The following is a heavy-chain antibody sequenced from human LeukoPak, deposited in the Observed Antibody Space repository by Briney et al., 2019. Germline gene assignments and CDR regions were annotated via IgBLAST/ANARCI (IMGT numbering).Heavy chain of an antibody. J-gene: IGHJ4*02. CDR1: GFTFSSYA. Sequence: PGGFLRLSCAASGFTFSSYAMSWVRQAPGKGLEWVSAISGSGGSTYYADSVKGRFTISRDNSKNTLYLQMNSLRAEDTAVYYCAKGRNYGDYEAIFDYWGQGTLVTVSS. D-gene: IGHD4-17*01. V-gene: IGHV3-23*01. CDR3: AKGRNYGDYEAIFDY. CDR2: ISGSGGST.